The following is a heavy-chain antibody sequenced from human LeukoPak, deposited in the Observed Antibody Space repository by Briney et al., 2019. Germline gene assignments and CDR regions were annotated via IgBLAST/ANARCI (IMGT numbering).Heavy chain of an antibody. CDR2: IYYSGST. CDR3: ARVPGTYQRYYYYYYYMDV. V-gene: IGHV4-59*01. D-gene: IGHD3-10*01. J-gene: IGHJ6*03. Sequence: SETLSLTCSVSGGSISSYYWSWIRQPPGKGLEWIGYIYYSGSTNYNPSLKSRVTISVDTSKNQFSLKLSSVTAADTAVYYCARVPGTYQRYYYYYYYMDVWGKGTTVTVSS. CDR1: GGSISSYY.